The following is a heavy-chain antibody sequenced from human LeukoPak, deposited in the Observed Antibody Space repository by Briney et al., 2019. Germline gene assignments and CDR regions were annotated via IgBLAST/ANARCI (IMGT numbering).Heavy chain of an antibody. J-gene: IGHJ4*02. D-gene: IGHD4-23*01. CDR1: GLTFSNYW. CDR2: INSDGSST. Sequence: PGGSLRLSCEASGLTFSNYWMHWVRQGPGKGLVWISRINSDGSSTNYADSMKGRFTISRDNAKNTLYLQMNSLRAEDTAVYYCATPVDYGGNSGSIDYWGQGTLVTVSS. V-gene: IGHV3-74*01. CDR3: ATPVDYGGNSGSIDY.